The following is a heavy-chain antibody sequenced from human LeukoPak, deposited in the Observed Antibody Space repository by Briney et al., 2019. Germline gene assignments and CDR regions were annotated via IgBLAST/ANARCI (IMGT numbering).Heavy chain of an antibody. J-gene: IGHJ6*02. V-gene: IGHV4-59*12. CDR1: GGSISSYY. Sequence: SETLSLTCTVSGGSISSYYWSWIRQPPGKGLEWIGEIYHSGSTNYNPSLKSRVTISVDKSKNQFSLKLSSVTAADTAVYYCARATKGYCSSTSCYTYYYYGMDVWGQGTTVTVSS. CDR3: ARATKGYCSSTSCYTYYYYGMDV. D-gene: IGHD2-2*02. CDR2: IYHSGST.